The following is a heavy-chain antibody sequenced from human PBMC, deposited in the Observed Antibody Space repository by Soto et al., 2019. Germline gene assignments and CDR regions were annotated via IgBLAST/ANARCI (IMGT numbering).Heavy chain of an antibody. D-gene: IGHD6-19*01. CDR1: GGTFSSYA. V-gene: IGHV1-69*01. CDR3: ARDRNRWLARNWFDP. Sequence: QVQLVQSGAEVKKPGSSVKVSCKASGGTFSSYAISWVRQAPGQGLEWMGGIIPIFCTANYAQKFQGRVTITADDSTSTAYMELSSLRSEDTAVYYCARDRNRWLARNWFDPWGQGTLVTVSS. J-gene: IGHJ5*02. CDR2: IIPIFCTA.